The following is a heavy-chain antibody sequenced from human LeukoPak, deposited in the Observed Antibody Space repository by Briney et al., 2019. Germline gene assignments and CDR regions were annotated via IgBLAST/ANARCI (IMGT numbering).Heavy chain of an antibody. CDR2: IYPGDSDT. CDR3: AGSGSITMVRGHWFDP. D-gene: IGHD3-10*01. Sequence: GESLKISCKGSGYSFTSYWIGWVRQMPGKGLEWMGIIYPGDSDTRYSPSFQGQVTISADESISTAYLQWSSLKASDTAMYYCAGSGSITMVRGHWFDPWGQGTLVTVSS. CDR1: GYSFTSYW. J-gene: IGHJ5*02. V-gene: IGHV5-51*01.